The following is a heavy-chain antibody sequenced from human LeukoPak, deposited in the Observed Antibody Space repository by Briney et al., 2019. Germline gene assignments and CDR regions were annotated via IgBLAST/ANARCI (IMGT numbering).Heavy chain of an antibody. D-gene: IGHD6-19*01. J-gene: IGHJ3*02. CDR1: GFTFSTYA. CDR3: AKRITVVARDAFDI. V-gene: IGHV3-23*01. Sequence: GSLRLSCAASGFTFSTYAMSWVRQAPEKGLEWVSSISGSGGSTFYADSVKGRFTISRDNSKNTLYLQMNSLRAEDTAVYYCAKRITVVARDAFDIWGQGTMVTVSS. CDR2: ISGSGGST.